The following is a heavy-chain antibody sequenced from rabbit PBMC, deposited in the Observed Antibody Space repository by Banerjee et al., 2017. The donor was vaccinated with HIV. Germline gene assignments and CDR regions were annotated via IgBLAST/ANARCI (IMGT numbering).Heavy chain of an antibody. Sequence: QEQLVESGGGLVTLGGSLKLACKGSGIDFSTYGISWVRQAPGKGLEWIGCIYTGIGSTDYASWAKGRFTIFKTWSTTVTLQMASLTAADTATYFCARGEAGGGAAADGYFNLWGPGTLVTVS. CDR2: IYTGIGST. CDR3: ARGEAGGGAAADGYFNL. CDR1: GIDFSTYG. D-gene: IGHD6-1*01. J-gene: IGHJ4*01. V-gene: IGHV1S45*01.